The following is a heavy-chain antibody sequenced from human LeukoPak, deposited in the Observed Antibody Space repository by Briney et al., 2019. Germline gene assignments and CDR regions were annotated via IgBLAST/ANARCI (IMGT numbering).Heavy chain of an antibody. CDR3: ARDEIVATISGYFDY. CDR2: INPSGGST. D-gene: IGHD5-12*01. Sequence: ASVKVSCKASGYTFTSYYMYWVRQAPGQGLEWMGIINPSGGSTSYAQKFQGGVTMTRDTSTSTVYMELSSLRSEDTAVYYCARDEIVATISGYFDYWAREPWSPSPQ. V-gene: IGHV1-46*01. J-gene: IGHJ4*02. CDR1: GYTFTSYY.